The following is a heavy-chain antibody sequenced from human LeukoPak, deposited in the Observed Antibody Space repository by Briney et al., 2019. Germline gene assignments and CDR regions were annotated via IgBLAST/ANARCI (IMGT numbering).Heavy chain of an antibody. D-gene: IGHD3-22*01. CDR3: ARSTKYYYDSSGSAFDI. V-gene: IGHV1-18*01. Sequence: GASVKVSCKASGYTFTSYGIIWVRQAPGQGLEWMGWISAYNGNTNYAQKLQGRVTMTTDTSPSTAYMELRSPRSDDTAVYYCARSTKYYYDSSGSAFDIWGQGTMVTVSS. CDR2: ISAYNGNT. J-gene: IGHJ3*02. CDR1: GYTFTSYG.